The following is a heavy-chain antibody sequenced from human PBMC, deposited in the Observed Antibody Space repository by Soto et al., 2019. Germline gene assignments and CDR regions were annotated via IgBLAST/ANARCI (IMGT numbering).Heavy chain of an antibody. D-gene: IGHD2-15*01. CDR2: IYYSGST. CDR1: GGSISSSSYY. Sequence: PSETLSLTCTVSGGSISSSSYYWGWIRRPPGKGLEWIGSIYYSGSTNYNPSLKSRVTISVDTSKNQFSLKLSSVTAADTAVYYCASQRRGGRYNIDYWGQGTLVTVSS. J-gene: IGHJ4*02. CDR3: ASQRRGGRYNIDY. V-gene: IGHV4-39*07.